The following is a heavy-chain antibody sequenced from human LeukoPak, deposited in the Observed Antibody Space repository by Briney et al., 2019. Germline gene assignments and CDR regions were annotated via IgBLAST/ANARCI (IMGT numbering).Heavy chain of an antibody. J-gene: IGHJ3*02. D-gene: IGHD3-3*01. CDR2: INPNSGGT. Sequence: ASVKVSCKASGYTFTGYYMHWVRQAPGQGLEWMGWINPNSGGTNYAQKFQGRVTMTRDTSISTAYMELSRLRSEDTAVYYCARGSGITIFGVVINPDDAFDIWGQGTMVTVSS. V-gene: IGHV1-2*02. CDR1: GYTFTGYY. CDR3: ARGSGITIFGVVINPDDAFDI.